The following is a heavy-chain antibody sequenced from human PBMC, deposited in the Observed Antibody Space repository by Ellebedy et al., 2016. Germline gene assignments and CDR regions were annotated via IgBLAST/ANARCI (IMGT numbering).Heavy chain of an antibody. CDR2: VNTFSGNT. J-gene: IGHJ4*02. Sequence: ASVKVSXKASGYTFTTFSITWVRQVPGQGLEWMGFVNTFSGNTKYAEKLQGRVTMTTDRSTRTAYMELRSLTSDDTAVYYCARVTREHDILTGGFDYWGQGTLVTVSS. V-gene: IGHV1-18*04. CDR1: GYTFTTFS. D-gene: IGHD3-9*01. CDR3: ARVTREHDILTGGFDY.